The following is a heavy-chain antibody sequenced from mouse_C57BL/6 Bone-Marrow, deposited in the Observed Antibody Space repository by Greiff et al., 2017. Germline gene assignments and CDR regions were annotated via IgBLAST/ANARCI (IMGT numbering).Heavy chain of an antibody. D-gene: IGHD1-1*01. CDR2: INPYNGGT. Sequence: EVKLQQSGPVLVKPGASVKMSCKASGYTFTDYYMNWVKQSHGKSLEWIGVINPYNGGTSYNQKFKGKATLTVDKSSSTAYRELNSLTSEDSAVYYCAREGYGSLYAMDYWGQGTSVTVSS. CDR1: GYTFTDYY. J-gene: IGHJ4*01. CDR3: AREGYGSLYAMDY. V-gene: IGHV1-19*01.